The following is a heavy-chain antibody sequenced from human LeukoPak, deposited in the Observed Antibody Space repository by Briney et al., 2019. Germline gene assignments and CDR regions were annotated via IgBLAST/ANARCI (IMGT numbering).Heavy chain of an antibody. D-gene: IGHD2-15*01. CDR2: ISSSSTTI. CDR1: GFTFTTHG. CDR3: ARDRCSGGRCYSLSVGYMDV. Sequence: PGGTLRLSCAASGFTFTTHGINWVRQAPGKGLEWVSYISSSSTTIYYADSVKGRFTISRDNAKNSLYLQMNSLRAEDTAVYYCARDRCSGGRCYSLSVGYMDVWGKGTTVTVSS. J-gene: IGHJ6*03. V-gene: IGHV3-48*01.